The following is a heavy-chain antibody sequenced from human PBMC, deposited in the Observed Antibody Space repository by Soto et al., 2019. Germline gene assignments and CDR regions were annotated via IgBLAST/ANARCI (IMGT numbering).Heavy chain of an antibody. V-gene: IGHV1-18*01. J-gene: IGHJ5*02. CDR3: ARASGSSYWFDP. D-gene: IGHD1-26*01. CDR2: ISAYNGNT. Sequence: QVQLVQSGAEVKKPGASVKVSCKASGYTFTSYGISWVRQAPGQGLEWMGWISAYNGNTNYAQKLQGXVXXXTXTSTSTAYMEPRSLRSDDTAVYYCARASGSSYWFDPWGQGTLVTVSS. CDR1: GYTFTSYG.